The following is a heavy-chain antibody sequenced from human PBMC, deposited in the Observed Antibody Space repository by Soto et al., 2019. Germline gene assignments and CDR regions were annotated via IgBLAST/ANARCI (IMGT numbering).Heavy chain of an antibody. Sequence: GGSPRLSCATSGFTFSSYSMNWVRQAPGKGLEWISYISSSSSTIYYADSVKGRFTISRDNAKNSLYLQMNSLRDEDTAVYYCARVISMDLLLHTAPGYWGQGTLVTVSS. J-gene: IGHJ4*02. CDR3: ARVISMDLLLHTAPGY. CDR2: ISSSSSTI. CDR1: GFTFSSYS. V-gene: IGHV3-48*02. D-gene: IGHD5-18*01.